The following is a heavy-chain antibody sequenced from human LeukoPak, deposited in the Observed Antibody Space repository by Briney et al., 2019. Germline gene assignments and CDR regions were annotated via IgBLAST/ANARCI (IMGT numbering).Heavy chain of an antibody. J-gene: IGHJ4*02. D-gene: IGHD3-10*01. Sequence: GGSLRLSCAASGFTFRTYWMHWVRQAPGKGLGWVARSNSDGSATMYADSVKGRFVISRDNSKSTLYLQMSSLRVEDTAMYYCAREWRGVEDYWGQGTLVTVSS. CDR1: GFTFRTYW. CDR2: SNSDGSAT. V-gene: IGHV3-74*03. CDR3: AREWRGVEDY.